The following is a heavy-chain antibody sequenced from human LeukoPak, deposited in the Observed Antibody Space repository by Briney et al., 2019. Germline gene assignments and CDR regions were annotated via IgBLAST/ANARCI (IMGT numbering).Heavy chain of an antibody. Sequence: SETLSLTCTVPGGSISSSSYYWGWIRQPPGKGLEWIGSIYYSGSTYYNPSLKSRVTISVDTSKNQFSLKLSSVTAADTAVYFCARHAPHEDGNKRGFESWGQGTLVTVSS. J-gene: IGHJ4*02. CDR2: IYYSGST. V-gene: IGHV4-39*01. D-gene: IGHD4-23*01. CDR3: ARHAPHEDGNKRGFES. CDR1: GGSISSSSYY.